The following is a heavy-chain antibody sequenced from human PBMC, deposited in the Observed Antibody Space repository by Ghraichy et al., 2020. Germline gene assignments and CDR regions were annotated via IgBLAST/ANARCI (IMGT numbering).Heavy chain of an antibody. CDR3: ARVWDIVVVPAAPLNWFDP. CDR1: GGSISSGDYY. V-gene: IGHV4-30-4*01. J-gene: IGHJ5*02. D-gene: IGHD2-2*01. CDR2: IYYSGST. Sequence: SETLSLTCTVSGGSISSGDYYWSWIRQPPGKGLEWIGYIYYSGSTYYNPSLKSRVTISVDTSKNQFSLKLSSVTAADTAVYYCARVWDIVVVPAAPLNWFDPWGQGTLVTVSS.